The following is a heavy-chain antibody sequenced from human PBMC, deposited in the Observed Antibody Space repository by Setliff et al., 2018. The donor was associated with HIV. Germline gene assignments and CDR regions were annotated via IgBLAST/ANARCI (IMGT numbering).Heavy chain of an antibody. V-gene: IGHV3-74*01. J-gene: IGHJ6*03. Sequence: GESLKISCAASGFTFSSYWMHWVRQGPEKGLVWVSRINSDGTSTSYADSVKGRFTIYRDNAKNTLYLQMNSLRADDTDVYYCASGRTYYYMDVWGKGTTVTVSS. CDR1: GFTFSSYW. CDR3: ASGRTYYYMDV. D-gene: IGHD1-26*01. CDR2: INSDGTST.